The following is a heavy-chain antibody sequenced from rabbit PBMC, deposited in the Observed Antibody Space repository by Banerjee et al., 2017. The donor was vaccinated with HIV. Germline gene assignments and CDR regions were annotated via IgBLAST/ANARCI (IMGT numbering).Heavy chain of an antibody. D-gene: IGHD4-1*01. CDR1: GFDFSSYY. J-gene: IGHJ4*01. CDR3: ARGVVAGVPDYFNL. Sequence: QLKESGGGLVQPGGSLKLSCKASGFDFSSYYMSWVRQAPGKGLEWIGYIDPVFGSTYYASWVNGRFTISSHNAQNTLYLQLNSLTAADTATYFCARGVVAGVPDYFNLWGQGTLVTVS. CDR2: IDPVFGST. V-gene: IGHV1S7*01.